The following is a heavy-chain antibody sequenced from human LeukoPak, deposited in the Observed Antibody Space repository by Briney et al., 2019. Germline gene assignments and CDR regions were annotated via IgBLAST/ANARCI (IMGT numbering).Heavy chain of an antibody. Sequence: GGSLRLSCAASGFTFSSYWMHWVRQTPGKGLVWVSRINSDGSSTSYADSVKGRFTISRDNAKNTLFLQMNGLRVEDTAVYYCARVPRELFGLDYWGQGTLVTVSS. CDR1: GFTFSSYW. V-gene: IGHV3-74*01. CDR2: INSDGSST. J-gene: IGHJ4*02. CDR3: ARVPRELFGLDY. D-gene: IGHD1-7*01.